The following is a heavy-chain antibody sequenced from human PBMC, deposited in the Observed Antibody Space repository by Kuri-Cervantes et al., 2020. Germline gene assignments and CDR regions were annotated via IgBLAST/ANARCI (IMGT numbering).Heavy chain of an antibody. Sequence: SVKVSCKASGGTFSSYAISWVRQAPGQGLEWMGGIIPIFGTANYAQKFQGRVTIIADESTSTAYMELSSLRSEDTAVYYCARSGYYDSSGSVDYWGQGTLVTVSS. V-gene: IGHV1-69*13. D-gene: IGHD3-22*01. CDR2: IIPIFGTA. CDR3: ARSGYYDSSGSVDY. J-gene: IGHJ4*02. CDR1: GGTFSSYA.